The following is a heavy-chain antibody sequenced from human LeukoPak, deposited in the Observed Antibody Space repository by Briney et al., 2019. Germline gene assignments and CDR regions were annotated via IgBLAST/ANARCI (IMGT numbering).Heavy chain of an antibody. CDR1: GGSISSSSYY. Sequence: PSETLSLTCTVSGGSISSSSYYWGWIRQPPGKGLEWIGSIYYGGSTYYNPSLKSRVTISVDTSKNQFSLKLSSVTAADTAVYYCARQDRGYDILTGYYGGGVDYWGQGTLVTVSS. CDR2: IYYGGST. CDR3: ARQDRGYDILTGYYGGGVDY. J-gene: IGHJ4*02. V-gene: IGHV4-39*01. D-gene: IGHD3-9*01.